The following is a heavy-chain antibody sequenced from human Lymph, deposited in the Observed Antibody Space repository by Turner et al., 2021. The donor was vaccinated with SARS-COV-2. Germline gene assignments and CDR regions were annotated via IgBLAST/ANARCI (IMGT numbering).Heavy chain of an antibody. V-gene: IGHV3-21*01. Sequence: EVQLVESGGGLVKPGGSLSLSCAASGFTFSSYSMNWVRQAQWKGLEWVSSISSSSSYIYYADSVKGRFTISRDNAKNSLYLQMNSLRAEDTAVYYCARGDYGDYGTVYFDYWGQGTLVTVSS. CDR1: GFTFSSYS. CDR3: ARGDYGDYGTVYFDY. J-gene: IGHJ4*02. D-gene: IGHD4-17*01. CDR2: ISSSSSYI.